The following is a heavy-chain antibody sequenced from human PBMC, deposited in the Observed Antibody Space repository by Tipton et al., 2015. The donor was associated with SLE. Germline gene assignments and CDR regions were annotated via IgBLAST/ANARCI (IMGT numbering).Heavy chain of an antibody. V-gene: IGHV3-21*04. CDR3: ARDNNGDVDY. D-gene: IGHD2-8*01. Sequence: SLRLSCAASGFTFSSYSMNWVRQAPGKGLEWVSSISSSSSYIYYADSVKGRFTISRDNAKNTLYLQMNSLRAEDTAVYYCARDNNGDVDYWGQGTLVTVSS. CDR1: GFTFSSYS. CDR2: ISSSSSYI. J-gene: IGHJ4*02.